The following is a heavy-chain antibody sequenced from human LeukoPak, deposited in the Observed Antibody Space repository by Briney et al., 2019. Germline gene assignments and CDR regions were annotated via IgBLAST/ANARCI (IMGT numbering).Heavy chain of an antibody. J-gene: IGHJ3*02. CDR2: ISGSGSTK. D-gene: IGHD3-10*01. CDR1: GFIFSNYD. V-gene: IGHV3-48*03. CDR3: ARFYGSGTYEAFDI. Sequence: PGGSLRLSCVASGFIFSNYDVNWVRQAPWKGLEWLAYISGSGSTKYYADSVKGRFTISRDNAKNSLYLYMNRLRAGDTAVYYCARFYGSGTYEAFDIWGQGTWVTVSS.